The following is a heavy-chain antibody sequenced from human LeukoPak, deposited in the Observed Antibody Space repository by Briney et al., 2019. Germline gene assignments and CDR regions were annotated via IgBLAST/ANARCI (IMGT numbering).Heavy chain of an antibody. Sequence: GRSLRLSCAASGFTFSNYAMHWVRQAPGKGLEWVAVISYDGSNKYYADSVKGRFTISRDNSKNTLYLQMNSLRAEDTAVYYCARELYYDSSGYFDYWGQGTLVTVSS. V-gene: IGHV3-30*04. CDR3: ARELYYDSSGYFDY. CDR2: ISYDGSNK. D-gene: IGHD3-22*01. J-gene: IGHJ4*02. CDR1: GFTFSNYA.